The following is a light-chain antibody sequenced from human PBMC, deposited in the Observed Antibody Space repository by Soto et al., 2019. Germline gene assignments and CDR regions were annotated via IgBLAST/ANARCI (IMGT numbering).Light chain of an antibody. J-gene: IGKJ5*01. CDR2: SAS. Sequence: EIVITQSPATLYVSPRERATLSCRASQSVSSNLAWHQQKPGQAPMRLIYSASTRATGTPARFSGSGSGTEFTLTISSLLSEDMAVYYCPQYDSGPITFGQGTRLAIK. CDR3: PQYDSGPIT. V-gene: IGKV3-15*01. CDR1: QSVSSN.